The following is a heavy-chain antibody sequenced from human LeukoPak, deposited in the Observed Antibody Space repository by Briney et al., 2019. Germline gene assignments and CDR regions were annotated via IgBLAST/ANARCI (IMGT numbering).Heavy chain of an antibody. CDR2: FDPEDGET. Sequence: ASVKVSCKVSGYTLTELSMHWVRQAPGKGLEWMGGFDPEDGETIYAQKFQGRVTMTEDTSTDTAYMELSSLRSEDTAVYYCATHPGGVTYFDYWGQGTLVTVSS. V-gene: IGHV1-24*01. J-gene: IGHJ4*02. D-gene: IGHD3-16*01. CDR3: ATHPGGVTYFDY. CDR1: GYTLTELS.